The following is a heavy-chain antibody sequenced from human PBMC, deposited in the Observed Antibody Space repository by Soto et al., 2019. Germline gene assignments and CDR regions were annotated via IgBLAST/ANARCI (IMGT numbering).Heavy chain of an antibody. CDR3: VGVPDY. Sequence: QLQLQESGSGLVKPSQTLSLTCAVSGGSISSGGYSWSWIRQPPGKGLDWIGYIYHSGSTYYNPCVRSRGSTAVDGAKNQFSLKLSAVTAADTAVYYGVGVPDYGGQGSVVTVSS. CDR2: IYHSGST. CDR1: GGSISSGGYS. V-gene: IGHV4-30-2*01. J-gene: IGHJ4*02.